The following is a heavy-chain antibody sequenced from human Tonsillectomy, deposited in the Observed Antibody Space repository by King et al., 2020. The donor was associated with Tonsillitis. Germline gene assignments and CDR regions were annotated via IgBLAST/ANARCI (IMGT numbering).Heavy chain of an antibody. V-gene: IGHV1-18*04. CDR3: ARDADYSSGWKGNWFDP. Sequence: VQLVESGAEVKKPGASVKVSCKASGYTFTSYGISWVRQAPGQGLEWMGWISAYNGNTNYAQKLQGRVNMTTDTSTSTAYMELRSLRSDDTSAYYCARDADYSSGWKGNWFDPWGQGTLVTVSS. CDR1: GYTFTSYG. J-gene: IGHJ5*02. D-gene: IGHD6-19*01. CDR2: ISAYNGNT.